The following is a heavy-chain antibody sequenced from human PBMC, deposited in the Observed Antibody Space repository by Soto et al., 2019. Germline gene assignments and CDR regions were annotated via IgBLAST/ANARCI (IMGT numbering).Heavy chain of an antibody. CDR3: AHSALHMITFGGVGVTGYDY. J-gene: IGHJ4*02. D-gene: IGHD3-16*01. CDR2: IYWDDDK. CDR1: GSSLSTSGVG. V-gene: IGHV2-5*02. Sequence: QITLKESGPTLVKPTQTLTLTCTFSGSSLSTSGVGVGWIRQPPGKALAWLALIYWDDDKRYSPSLKSRLTITQDTSKNQVVLTMTNMDPVDTATYYCAHSALHMITFGGVGVTGYDYWGQGTLVTVSS.